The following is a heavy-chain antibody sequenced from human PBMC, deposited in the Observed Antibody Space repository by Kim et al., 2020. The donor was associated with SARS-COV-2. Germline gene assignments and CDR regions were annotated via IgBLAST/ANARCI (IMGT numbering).Heavy chain of an antibody. D-gene: IGHD6-6*01. J-gene: IGHJ4*02. Sequence: SETLSLTCAVYGGSFSGYYWSWIRQPPGKGLEWIGEINHSGSTNYNPSLKSRVTISVDTSKNQFSLKLSSVTAADTAVYYCASRLVGSSSFYYWGQGTLVTVSS. CDR1: GGSFSGYY. CDR2: INHSGST. V-gene: IGHV4-34*01. CDR3: ASRLVGSSSFYY.